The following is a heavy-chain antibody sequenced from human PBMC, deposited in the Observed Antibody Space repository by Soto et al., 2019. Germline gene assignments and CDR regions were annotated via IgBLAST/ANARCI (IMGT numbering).Heavy chain of an antibody. Sequence: QLQLQESGSGLVKPSQTLSLTCAFSGGSISSGGYSWSWIRQPPGKGLEWIGYIYHSGSTYYNPSLKSRVTIPVDRSKHQFSLQLSSVTAADKAVYYCAAGGGLPRYYWGQGTLVTVSS. CDR2: IYHSGST. V-gene: IGHV4-30-2*01. CDR1: GGSISSGGYS. D-gene: IGHD5-12*01. J-gene: IGHJ4*02. CDR3: AAGGGLPRYY.